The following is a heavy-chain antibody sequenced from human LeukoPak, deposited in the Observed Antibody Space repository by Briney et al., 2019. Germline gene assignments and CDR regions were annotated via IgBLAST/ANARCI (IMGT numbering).Heavy chain of an antibody. CDR1: GFTFSFSW. D-gene: IGHD3-10*01. J-gene: IGHJ4*02. CDR2: IKEDGNEE. Sequence: GGSLRLSCAASGFTFSFSWMSWVRQAPGKGLEWVAFIKEDGNEEYYVDSVKGRFTISRDNAKNSLFLQMNSLRVEDTAIYYCARDRGGRTGPDYWGQGTLVIVSS. CDR3: ARDRGGRTGPDY. V-gene: IGHV3-7*01.